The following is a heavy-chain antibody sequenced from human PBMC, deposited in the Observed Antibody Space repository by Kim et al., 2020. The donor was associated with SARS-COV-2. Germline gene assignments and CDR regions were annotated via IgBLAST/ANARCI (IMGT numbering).Heavy chain of an antibody. J-gene: IGHJ6*02. D-gene: IGHD3-22*01. CDR1: GYTFTSYG. V-gene: IGHV1-18*01. CDR3: ARDPAYSSAYLYYYYGMDV. CDR2: ISAYNGNT. Sequence: ASVKVSCKASGYTFTSYGISWVRQAPGQGLEWMGWISAYNGNTNYAQKLQGRVTMTTDTSTSTAYMELRSLRSDDTAVYYCARDPAYSSAYLYYYYGMDVWGQGTTVTVSS.